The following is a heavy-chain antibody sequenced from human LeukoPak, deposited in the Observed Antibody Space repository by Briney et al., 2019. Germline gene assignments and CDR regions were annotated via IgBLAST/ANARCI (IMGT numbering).Heavy chain of an antibody. CDR3: AKGVYGSGWSGQIDY. J-gene: IGHJ4*02. V-gene: IGHV3-23*01. CDR2: ISGSGGST. D-gene: IGHD6-19*01. Sequence: RGSLRLSCAASGFTFSNYAMTWVRQAPGKGLEWVSGISGSGGSTYYADSVKGRLTTSRDNSKNTLYLQMNSLRAEDTAVYYCAKGVYGSGWSGQIDYWGQGTLVTLSS. CDR1: GFTFSNYA.